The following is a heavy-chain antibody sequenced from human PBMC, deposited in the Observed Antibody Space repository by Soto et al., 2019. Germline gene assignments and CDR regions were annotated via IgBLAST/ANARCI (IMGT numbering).Heavy chain of an antibody. J-gene: IGHJ4*02. Sequence: SETLSLTCTVSGGSISSGGSYWGWIRQPPGKGLEWIGYIYYSGNTHFNPPLKSRVTLSVDTSKNQFSLNLSSVTAADTAVYYCVRYCSTTKCPFDYWGQGTLVTVYS. CDR3: VRYCSTTKCPFDY. V-gene: IGHV4-30-4*01. CDR2: IYYSGNT. CDR1: GGSISSGGSY. D-gene: IGHD2-2*01.